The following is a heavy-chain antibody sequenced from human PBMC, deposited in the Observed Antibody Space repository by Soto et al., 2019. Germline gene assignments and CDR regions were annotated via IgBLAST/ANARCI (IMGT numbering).Heavy chain of an antibody. CDR2: ISYDGNNK. CDR3: ARETLLRRSGFQH. D-gene: IGHD2-15*01. V-gene: IGHV3-30-3*01. Sequence: GGSLRLSCAASGFTFSSYAMHWVRQAPGKGLEGVAVISYDGNNKYYADSVKGRLTISRDNSKNTLYLQMNSLRAEDTAVYYCARETLLRRSGFQHWGQGTLVTVSS. J-gene: IGHJ1*01. CDR1: GFTFSSYA.